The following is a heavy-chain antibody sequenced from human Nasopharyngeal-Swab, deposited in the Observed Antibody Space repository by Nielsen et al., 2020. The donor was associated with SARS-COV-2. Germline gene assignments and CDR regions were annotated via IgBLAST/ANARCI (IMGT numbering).Heavy chain of an antibody. V-gene: IGHV4-34*13. D-gene: IGHD4-23*01. CDR3: ARVAVVTPYYYYYMDV. J-gene: IGHJ6*03. Sequence: RQAPGKGLEWIGEINHSGSTNYNPSLKSRVTISVDTSKNQFSLKLSSVTAADTAVYYCARVAVVTPYYYYYMDVWGKGTTVTVSS. CDR2: INHSGST.